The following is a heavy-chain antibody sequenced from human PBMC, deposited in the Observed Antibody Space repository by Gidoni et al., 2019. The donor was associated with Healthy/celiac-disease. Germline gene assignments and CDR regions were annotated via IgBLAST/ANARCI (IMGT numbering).Heavy chain of an antibody. CDR3: AQDNQGVTTEAGGL. D-gene: IGHD4-17*01. Sequence: EVQLVESGGGVVQPGGSMRLSCAASGVTFDDYSMHWVRQAPGKGLEWVSLIIGVCGSTYYADSVKGRFTISRYNSKNSLYLQMNSLRTEDTALYYCAQDNQGVTTEAGGLWGQGTLVTVSS. J-gene: IGHJ4*02. CDR1: GVTFDDYS. V-gene: IGHV3-43*02. CDR2: IIGVCGST.